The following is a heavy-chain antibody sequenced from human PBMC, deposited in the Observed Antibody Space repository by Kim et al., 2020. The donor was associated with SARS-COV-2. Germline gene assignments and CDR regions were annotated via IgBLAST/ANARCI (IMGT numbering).Heavy chain of an antibody. V-gene: IGHV3-49*03. CDR1: GFTFGVYA. J-gene: IGHJ4*02. CDR2: IRRKVDGWTT. CDR3: SREGGQWGGFDC. Sequence: GGSLRLSCSTFGFTFGVYAMGWFRQAPGKGLEWVGFIRRKVDGWTTEHAASVKGRFSISRDELKSIAYLQMDSLKSEDTGVYYCSREGGQWGGFDCWGQGTLVTVSS. D-gene: IGHD1-26*01.